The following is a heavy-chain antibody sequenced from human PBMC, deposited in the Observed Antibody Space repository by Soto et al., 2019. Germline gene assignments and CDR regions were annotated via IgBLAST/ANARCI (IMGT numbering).Heavy chain of an antibody. D-gene: IGHD4-17*01. CDR3: AKDLGYYGDYVLHY. CDR2: ISGSGGST. CDR1: GFTFSSYA. V-gene: IGHV3-23*01. Sequence: HPGGSLRLSCAASGFTFSSYAMSWVRQAPGKGLEWVSAISGSGGSTYYADSVKGRFTISRDNSKNTLYLQMNSLRAEDTAVYYSAKDLGYYGDYVLHYWGQGTLVTVSS. J-gene: IGHJ4*02.